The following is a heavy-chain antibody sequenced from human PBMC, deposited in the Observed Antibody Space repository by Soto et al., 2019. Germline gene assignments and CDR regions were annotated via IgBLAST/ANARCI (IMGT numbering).Heavy chain of an antibody. CDR3: AKDRNSSSWYYYYYYGMDV. V-gene: IGHV3-30*18. J-gene: IGHJ6*02. Sequence: XVSLLLSCAASGFTFSSYGMHWVRQAPGKGLEWVAVISYDGSNKYYADSVKGRFTISRDNSKNTLYLQMNSLRAEDTAVYYCAKDRNSSSWYYYYYYGMDVWGQGTTVTVSS. CDR2: ISYDGSNK. D-gene: IGHD6-13*01. CDR1: GFTFSSYG.